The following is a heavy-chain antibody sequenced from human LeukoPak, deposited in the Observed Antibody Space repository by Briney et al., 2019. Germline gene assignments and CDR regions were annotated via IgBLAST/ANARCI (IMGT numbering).Heavy chain of an antibody. V-gene: IGHV3-21*01. CDR1: GFTFSSYS. CDR3: ARDWDYDILTGLYKEGGFDY. J-gene: IGHJ4*02. Sequence: GGSLRLSCAASGFTFSSYSMNWVRQAPGKGLEWVSSSSSSSSYIYYADSVKGRFTISRDNAKNSLYLQMNSLRAEDTAVYYCARDWDYDILTGLYKEGGFDYWGQGTLVTVSS. D-gene: IGHD3-9*01. CDR2: SSSSSSYI.